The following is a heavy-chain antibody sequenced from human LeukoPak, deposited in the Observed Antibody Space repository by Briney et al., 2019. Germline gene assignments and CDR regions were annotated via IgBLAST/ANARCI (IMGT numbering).Heavy chain of an antibody. CDR1: GCGFTSYW. V-gene: IGHV5-51*01. D-gene: IGHD4-11*01. CDR2: IYPGGADT. J-gene: IGHJ6*03. CDR3: ARSPRDYSNHYYYYMDV. Sequence: PGGALKISLKGSGCGFTSYWIGWGRRRPGKGGEGRGIIYPGGADTRYSASFEGQVNISGEKSISTAYLQWSSLKASDTAMYYCARSPRDYSNHYYYYMDVWGKGTTVTVSS.